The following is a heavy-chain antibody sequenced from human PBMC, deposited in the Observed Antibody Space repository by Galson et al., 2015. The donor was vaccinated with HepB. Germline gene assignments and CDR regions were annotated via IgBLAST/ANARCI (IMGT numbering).Heavy chain of an antibody. CDR1: GFSIRSGYY. Sequence: SETLSLTCAVPGFSIRSGYYWGWIRQPPGKGLEWVGSIFHSGTTFYNPSLKSRVTMSVDTSKNQFSLSLTSVTVADTAVYYCAGNYGDYMPFEYWGQGTLVAVSS. CDR3: AGNYGDYMPFEY. D-gene: IGHD4-17*01. CDR2: IFHSGTT. V-gene: IGHV4-38-2*01. J-gene: IGHJ4*02.